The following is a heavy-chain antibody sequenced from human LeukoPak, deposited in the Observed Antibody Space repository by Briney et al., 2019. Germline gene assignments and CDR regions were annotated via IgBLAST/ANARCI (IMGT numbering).Heavy chain of an antibody. J-gene: IGHJ4*02. Sequence: PGGSLRPSCAASGFTFSSYAMHWVRQAPGKGLEWVAVISYDGSNKYYADSVKGRFTISRDNSKNTLYLQMNSLRAEDTAVYYCAGREGIADYWGQGTLVTVSS. CDR2: ISYDGSNK. CDR1: GFTFSSYA. D-gene: IGHD6-13*01. V-gene: IGHV3-30-3*01. CDR3: AGREGIADY.